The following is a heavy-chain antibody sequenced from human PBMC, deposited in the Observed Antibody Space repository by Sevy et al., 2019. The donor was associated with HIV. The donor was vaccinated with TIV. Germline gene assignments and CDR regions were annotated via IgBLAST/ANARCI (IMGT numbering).Heavy chain of an antibody. V-gene: IGHV4-38-2*01. J-gene: IGHJ4*02. Sequence: SETLSLTCGVSGYSISSGYYWGWIRQPPGKGLEWIGSIYLSGSTYSNPSFKSRVTISVDTSKNQFSLKLSSVTAADTAVYYCARGGYTYGKGYFDYWGQGTLVTVSS. CDR1: GYSISSGYY. D-gene: IGHD5-18*01. CDR3: ARGGYTYGKGYFDY. CDR2: IYLSGST.